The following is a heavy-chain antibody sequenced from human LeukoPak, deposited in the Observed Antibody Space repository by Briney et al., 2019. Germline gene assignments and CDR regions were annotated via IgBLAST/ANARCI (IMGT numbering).Heavy chain of an antibody. V-gene: IGHV1-46*01. CDR1: GYPFTGYY. CDR3: ARDPGSSYSSSWYDYYYMDV. D-gene: IGHD6-13*01. Sequence: ASVKVSCKASGYPFTGYYMHWGRQAPGQGLEWMGIINPSGGSTNYAQKFQGRVTMTRDTSTSTVYMELSRPRSDDTAVYYCARDPGSSYSSSWYDYYYMDVWGKGTTVTMSS. CDR2: INPSGGST. J-gene: IGHJ6*03.